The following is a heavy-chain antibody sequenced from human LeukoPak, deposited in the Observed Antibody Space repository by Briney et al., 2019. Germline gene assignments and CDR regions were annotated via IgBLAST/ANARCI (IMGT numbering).Heavy chain of an antibody. Sequence: GGSLRLSCAASGFTFSTYAMNWVRQAPGKGLEWVSGISGSGGSTYYADSVKGRFTISRDNSKNTVYLQMNSLRADDTAVYYCAKGFRTVTTSWGQGTLVTVSS. CDR3: AKGFRTVTTS. J-gene: IGHJ5*02. D-gene: IGHD4-17*01. CDR1: GFTFSTYA. V-gene: IGHV3-23*01. CDR2: ISGSGGST.